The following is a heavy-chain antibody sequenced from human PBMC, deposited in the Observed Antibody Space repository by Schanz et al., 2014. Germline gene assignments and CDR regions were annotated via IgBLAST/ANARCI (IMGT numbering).Heavy chain of an antibody. V-gene: IGHV1-18*01. D-gene: IGHD5-12*01. CDR2: INGYNGHT. Sequence: QVQVVQSGAEVKKPGSSMKVSCKASGYTFSSYGITWVRQAPGQGLEWMGWINGYNGHTLYAQKFQGRVTMTTDTSTSTSYMELTSLRFDDTAVYYCARDFSAYVGNYFDYWGQGTLVTVSS. CDR1: GYTFSSYG. CDR3: ARDFSAYVGNYFDY. J-gene: IGHJ4*02.